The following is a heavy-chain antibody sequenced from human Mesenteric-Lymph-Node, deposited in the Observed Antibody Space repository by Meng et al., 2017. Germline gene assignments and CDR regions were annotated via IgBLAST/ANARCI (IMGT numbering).Heavy chain of an antibody. Sequence: GGSLRLSCAASGFTFSSYGMHWVRQAPGKGLEWVAVIWYDGSNKYYADSVKGRFTISRDNSKNTLYLQMNSLRAEDTAVYYCARDRTSIAARPRSLDYWGQGTLVTVSS. CDR3: ARDRTSIAARPRSLDY. V-gene: IGHV3-33*01. CDR2: IWYDGSNK. D-gene: IGHD6-6*01. J-gene: IGHJ4*02. CDR1: GFTFSSYG.